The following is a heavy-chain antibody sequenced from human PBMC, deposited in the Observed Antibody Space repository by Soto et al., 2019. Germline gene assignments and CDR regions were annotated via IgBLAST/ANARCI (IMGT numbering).Heavy chain of an antibody. CDR2: IIPILGIA. Sequence: SVKVSCRASGGTFSSYTISWVRQPHGQGLEWMGRIIPILGIANYAQKFQGRVTITADKSTSTAYMELSSLRSEDTAVYYCARDRDDYGDYYYGMDVWGQGTTVTVSS. CDR3: ARDRDDYGDYYYGMDV. CDR1: GGTFSSYT. D-gene: IGHD4-17*01. J-gene: IGHJ6*02. V-gene: IGHV1-69*04.